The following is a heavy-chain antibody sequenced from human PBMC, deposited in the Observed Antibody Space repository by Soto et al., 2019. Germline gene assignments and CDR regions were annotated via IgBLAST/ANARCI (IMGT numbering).Heavy chain of an antibody. CDR2: ISYDGSNK. J-gene: IGHJ6*03. Sequence: GGSLRLSCAASGFTFSSYGMHWVRQAPGKGLEWVAVISYDGSNKYYADSVKGRFTISRDNSKNTLYLQMNSLRAEDTAVYYCATPFGMYHYYYYMDVWGKGTTVTVSS. D-gene: IGHD3-3*01. CDR3: ATPFGMYHYYYYMDV. CDR1: GFTFSSYG. V-gene: IGHV3-30*03.